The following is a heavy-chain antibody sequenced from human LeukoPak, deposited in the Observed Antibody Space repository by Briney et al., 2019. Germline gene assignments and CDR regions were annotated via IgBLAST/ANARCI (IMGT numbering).Heavy chain of an antibody. D-gene: IGHD6-19*01. CDR1: GYSFSNSW. J-gene: IGHJ4*02. CDR2: IYPGDSDT. Sequence: GESLKISCKGSGYSFSNSWIGWVRQMPGKGLEWMGIIYPGDSDTRYSPSFQGQVTISADKPISTAYLQWSSLKASDTAMYYCARYSSGWPFDYWGQGTLVTVSS. CDR3: ARYSSGWPFDY. V-gene: IGHV5-51*04.